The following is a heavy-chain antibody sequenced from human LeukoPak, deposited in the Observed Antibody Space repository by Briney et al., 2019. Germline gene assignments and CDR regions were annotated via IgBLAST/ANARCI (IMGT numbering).Heavy chain of an antibody. CDR3: ARDRAGYSYGIDY. CDR1: GYTFTSYA. CDR2: ISAYNGNT. Sequence: GASVKVSCKASGYTFTSYAMHWVRQAPGQRLEWMGWISAYNGNTNYAQKPQGRVTMTTDTSTSTAYMELRSLRSDDTAVYYCARDRAGYSYGIDYWGQGTLVTVSS. D-gene: IGHD5-18*01. J-gene: IGHJ4*02. V-gene: IGHV1-18*01.